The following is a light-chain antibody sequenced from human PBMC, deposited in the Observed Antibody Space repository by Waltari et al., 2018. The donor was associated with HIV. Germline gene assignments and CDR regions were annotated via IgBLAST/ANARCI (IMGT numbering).Light chain of an antibody. CDR2: SNS. CDR1: RSNIGKNP. Sequence: QSVLTQPPAASGAPGQRVTISCSGSRSNIGKNPVSWYQQLPGTDPKLLISSNSQRASGVPDLFSGSKSGSSASLAISGLQSEDASQYFCGAWDDSLKGFMFGGGTQLTVL. J-gene: IGLJ3*02. V-gene: IGLV1-44*01. CDR3: GAWDDSLKGFM.